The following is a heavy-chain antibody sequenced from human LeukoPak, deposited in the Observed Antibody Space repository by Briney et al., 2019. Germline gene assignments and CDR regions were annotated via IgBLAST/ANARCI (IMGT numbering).Heavy chain of an antibody. D-gene: IGHD2-2*02. J-gene: IGHJ4*01. CDR3: AREERGHAIDY. Sequence: PGGSLRLSCAASGFIFNNYAMHWVRRAPGKGLEFVSAINSNGDSTYYATSVRGRFSISRDNSKNMLYLQMGSLKPEDMAVYYCAREERGHAIDYWGRGTLVTVSS. V-gene: IGHV3-64*01. CDR2: INSNGDST. CDR1: GFIFNNYA.